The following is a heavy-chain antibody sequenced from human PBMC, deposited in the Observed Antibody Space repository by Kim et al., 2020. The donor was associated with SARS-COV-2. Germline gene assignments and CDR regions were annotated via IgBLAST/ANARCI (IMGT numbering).Heavy chain of an antibody. D-gene: IGHD3-3*01. CDR2: ISSSGSTK. CDR1: GFTFSNYD. J-gene: IGHJ6*02. Sequence: GGSLRLSCAASGFTFSNYDMSWIRQAPGKGLEWVSYISSSGSTKYYADSVKGRFTISRDNAKNSLYLQMNSLRAEDTAVYYCARDERSDTYYDFCSFRAYTYYGMDVWGQGTTVTVSS. CDR3: ARDERSDTYYDFCSFRAYTYYGMDV. V-gene: IGHV3-11*01.